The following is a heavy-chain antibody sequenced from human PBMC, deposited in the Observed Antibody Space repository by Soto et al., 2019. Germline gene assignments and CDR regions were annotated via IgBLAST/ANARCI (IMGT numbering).Heavy chain of an antibody. J-gene: IGHJ6*02. CDR2: IIPILGIA. D-gene: IGHD3-10*01. V-gene: IGHV1-69*02. CDR3: ASLMSSGYYYGMDV. Sequence: QVQLVQSGAEWKKPGPSGKVPCKASEGTSSSYTITWVRQAPGQGLEWMGRIIPILGIANYAQKFQGRVTITADKSTSTAYMELSSLRSEDTAVYYCASLMSSGYYYGMDVWGQGTTVTVSS. CDR1: EGTSSSYT.